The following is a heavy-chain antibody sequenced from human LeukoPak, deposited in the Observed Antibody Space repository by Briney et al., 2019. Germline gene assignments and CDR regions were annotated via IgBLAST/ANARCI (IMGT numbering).Heavy chain of an antibody. CDR1: GFTFATYP. Sequence: PGGSLRLSCEASGFTFATYPMSWVRQAPGKGLEWVSTFSGSGGRTLYADSVKGRFTISRDKSKNTLSLQMNSLGTEDTAVYYCAKVTSSYNYFDYWGQGSLVTVSS. D-gene: IGHD2-2*01. J-gene: IGHJ4*02. CDR3: AKVTSSYNYFDY. V-gene: IGHV3-23*01. CDR2: FSGSGGRT.